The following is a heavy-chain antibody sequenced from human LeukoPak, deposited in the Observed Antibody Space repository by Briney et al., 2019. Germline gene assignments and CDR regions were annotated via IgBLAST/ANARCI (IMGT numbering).Heavy chain of an antibody. CDR3: ARGFYSSSSWYYYYYMDV. Sequence: KPSQTLSLTCTVSGGSISSGDYYWSWIRQPPGKGLEWIGYIYYSGSTYYNPSLKSRFTISVDTSKNQFSLKLSSVTAADTAVYYCARGFYSSSSWYYYYYMDVWGKGTTVTVSS. D-gene: IGHD6-6*01. CDR2: IYYSGST. CDR1: GGSISSGDYY. J-gene: IGHJ6*03. V-gene: IGHV4-30-4*08.